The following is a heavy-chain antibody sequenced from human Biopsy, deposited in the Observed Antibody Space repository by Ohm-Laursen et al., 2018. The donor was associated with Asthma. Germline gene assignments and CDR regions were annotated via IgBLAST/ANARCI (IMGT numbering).Heavy chain of an antibody. CDR3: ARDFVDSAMDYFDY. CDR1: PGSFSGFF. Sequence: SETLSLTCDVYPGSFSGFFWTWIRQSPGKGLEWIGEFFHTGSTNYSPPLKSRVTISVDTSKNQFSLKLSSVTAADTAVYYCARDFVDSAMDYFDYWGQGTLVTVSS. V-gene: IGHV4-34*12. J-gene: IGHJ4*02. D-gene: IGHD5-18*01. CDR2: FFHTGST.